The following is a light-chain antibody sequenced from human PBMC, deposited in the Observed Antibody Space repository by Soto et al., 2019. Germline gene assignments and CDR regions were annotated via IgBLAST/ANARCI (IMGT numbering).Light chain of an antibody. J-gene: IGKJ5*01. Sequence: EIVLTQSPGTLSLSPGERATLSCRASQNIGSTYLAWYQQKLGQAPRLLIYGASSRAPGIPARFSGSGSGTDFTLTISRLEPEDFAVYYCQQHETLITFGQGTRLEI. V-gene: IGKV3-20*01. CDR1: QNIGSTY. CDR2: GAS. CDR3: QQHETLIT.